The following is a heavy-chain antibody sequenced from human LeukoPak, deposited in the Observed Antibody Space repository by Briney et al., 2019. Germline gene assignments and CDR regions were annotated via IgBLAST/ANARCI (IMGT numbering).Heavy chain of an antibody. V-gene: IGHV3-74*01. J-gene: IGHJ4*02. CDR1: GFNFSSYW. CDR2: IASDGSSA. CDR3: ARGRPHGNDY. Sequence: GGSLRLSCAASGFNFSSYWMNWVRQAPGKGLVWVSRIASDGSSATYADSVKGRFSISRDNAKNTLYLQMNSLRVEDTAVYYCARGRPHGNDYWGQGTLVTVSS. D-gene: IGHD4-23*01.